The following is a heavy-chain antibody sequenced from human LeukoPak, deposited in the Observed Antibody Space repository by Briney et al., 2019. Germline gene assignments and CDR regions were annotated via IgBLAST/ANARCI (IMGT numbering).Heavy chain of an antibody. CDR3: ARRGGNYYGWFDP. CDR2: IYYSGST. Sequence: PSETLSLTCTVSGDSISSDYWSWIRQPPGKRLDWIGYIYYSGSTNYNPSLKSRVTISLGTSRNQFSLKLSSVTAADTAVYFCARRGGNYYGWFDPWGQGTLVTVSS. CDR1: GDSISSDY. V-gene: IGHV4-59*08. D-gene: IGHD1-26*01. J-gene: IGHJ5*02.